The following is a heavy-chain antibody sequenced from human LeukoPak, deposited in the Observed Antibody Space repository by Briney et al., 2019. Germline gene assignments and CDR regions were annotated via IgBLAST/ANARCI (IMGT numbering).Heavy chain of an antibody. D-gene: IGHD3-3*01. J-gene: IGHJ6*03. CDR2: ISAYNGNT. Sequence: ASVKVSCKASGYTFTGYYMHWERQAPGQGLEWMGWISAYNGNTNYAQKLQGRVTMTTDTSTSTAYMELRSLRSDDTAVYYCARDFKIFGVVIISDYYYMDVWGKGTTVTVSS. CDR1: GYTFTGYY. V-gene: IGHV1-18*04. CDR3: ARDFKIFGVVIISDYYYMDV.